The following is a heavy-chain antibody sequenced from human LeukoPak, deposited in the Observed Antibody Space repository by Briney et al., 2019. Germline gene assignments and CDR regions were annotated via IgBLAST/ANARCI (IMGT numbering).Heavy chain of an antibody. Sequence: TLSLTCTVSGGSISSYYWSWIRQPPGKALEWLALIYWNDDKRYSPSLKSRLTITKDTSKNQVVLTMTNMDPVDTATYYCAHLGSSTSCLDYWGQGTLVTVSS. CDR2: IYWNDDK. D-gene: IGHD2-2*01. V-gene: IGHV2-5*01. CDR3: AHLGSSTSCLDY. CDR1: GGSISSYYW. J-gene: IGHJ4*02.